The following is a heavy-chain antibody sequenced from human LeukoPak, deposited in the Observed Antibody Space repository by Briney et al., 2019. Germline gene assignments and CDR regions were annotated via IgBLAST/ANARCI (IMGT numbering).Heavy chain of an antibody. CDR3: ARMEIVGALPHFDL. CDR1: GGSISSYY. Sequence: SETLSLTCTVSGGSISSYYWSWIRQPPGKGLEWIGYIYYSGSTNYNPSLKSRVTISVDTSKNQFSLKLSSVTAADTAVYYCARMEIVGALPHFDLWGRGTLVTVSS. D-gene: IGHD1-26*01. CDR2: IYYSGST. V-gene: IGHV4-59*01. J-gene: IGHJ2*01.